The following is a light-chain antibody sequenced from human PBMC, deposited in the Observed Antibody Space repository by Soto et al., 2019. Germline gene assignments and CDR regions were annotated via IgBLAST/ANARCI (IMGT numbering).Light chain of an antibody. CDR1: SXDVGGYDY. CDR2: EVT. J-gene: IGLJ1*01. CDR3: SSYAGRTLYV. Sequence: QSVLTQPPAASGSPGQSVTISGTGTSXDVGGYDYVSWYQQRPGKAPKLLIHEVTKRPSGVPDRFSGSKSGNTASLTVSGLQAEDEADYYCSSYAGRTLYVFGTGTKVTVL. V-gene: IGLV2-8*01.